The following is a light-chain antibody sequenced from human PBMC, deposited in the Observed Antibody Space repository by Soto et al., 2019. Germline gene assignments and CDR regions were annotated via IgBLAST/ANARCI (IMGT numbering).Light chain of an antibody. J-gene: IGKJ1*01. CDR3: QQYSSYPWT. Sequence: DIQMTQSPSTLSASVGDRVTITCRASQSISIWLAWYQQKPGKAPNLLIYKASNLESGVPSRFSGSSSGTEFTLTINSLQPDDFATYYCQQYSSYPWTFGQGTKVEIK. CDR2: KAS. CDR1: QSISIW. V-gene: IGKV1-5*03.